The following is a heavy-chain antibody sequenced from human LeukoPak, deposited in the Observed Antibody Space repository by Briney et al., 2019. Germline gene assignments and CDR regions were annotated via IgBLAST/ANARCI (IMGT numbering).Heavy chain of an antibody. V-gene: IGHV3-9*03. CDR1: GCTFDDYA. D-gene: IGHD3-3*01. Sequence: GGSLRLSCAASGCTFDDYAMHWVRQAPGWGLEWVAGISWNSGSIGYADSVKGRFTISRDNAKNSLYLQMNSLRAEDMALYYCATAPSYDFWSGYLDYWGQGTLVTVSS. J-gene: IGHJ4*02. CDR3: ATAPSYDFWSGYLDY. CDR2: ISWNSGSI.